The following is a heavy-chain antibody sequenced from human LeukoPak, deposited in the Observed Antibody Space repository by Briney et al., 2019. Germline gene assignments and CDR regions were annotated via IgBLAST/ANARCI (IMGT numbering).Heavy chain of an antibody. CDR3: AKVMAAAGTKQFDDAFDV. CDR2: VNSDGRST. V-gene: IGHV3-20*04. Sequence: PGGSLRLSCTASGFGFDDYGMSWVRQTPGKGLEWVAGVNSDGRSTGYARSVEGRFTISRDNAKNSLYLQIDSLRAEDMALYYCAKVMAAAGTKQFDDAFDVWGQGTRVIV. J-gene: IGHJ3*01. CDR1: GFGFDDYG. D-gene: IGHD6-13*01.